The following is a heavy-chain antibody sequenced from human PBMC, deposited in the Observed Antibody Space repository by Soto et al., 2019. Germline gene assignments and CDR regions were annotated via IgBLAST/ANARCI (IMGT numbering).Heavy chain of an antibody. CDR3: ARGRLLPAVNFEY. CDR1: GDSIRSGGYS. Sequence: SETLSLTCAVSGDSIRSGGYSWSRIRQPPGKGLEWIGYIYHSGSASYNPSLKSRVTISVDGSKNHFSLQLTSVTAADTAVYYCARGRLLPAVNFEYWGQGALVTVS. V-gene: IGHV4-30-2*01. CDR2: IYHSGSA. J-gene: IGHJ4*02. D-gene: IGHD2-2*01.